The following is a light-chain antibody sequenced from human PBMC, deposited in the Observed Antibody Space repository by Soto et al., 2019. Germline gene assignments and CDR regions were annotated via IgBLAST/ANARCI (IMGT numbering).Light chain of an antibody. CDR1: QSSSSY. Sequence: DIKMTQSPSSLSASILDRVTITCRASQSSSSYLNWYQQKPGKAPKLLIYAASSLQSGVPSRFSGSGSETDFTLTISSLQPEDFATYYCQQSYSTPRTFGQGTKVDI. J-gene: IGKJ1*01. V-gene: IGKV1-39*01. CDR2: AAS. CDR3: QQSYSTPRT.